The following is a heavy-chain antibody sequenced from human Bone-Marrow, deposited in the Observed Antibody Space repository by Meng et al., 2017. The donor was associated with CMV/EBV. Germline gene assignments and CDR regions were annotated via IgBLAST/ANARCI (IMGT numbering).Heavy chain of an antibody. CDR2: IYYSGST. CDR1: GGSVSSGSYY. V-gene: IGHV4-61*01. Sequence: SETLSLTCTVSGGSVSSGSYYWSWIRQPPGKGLEWIGYIYYSGSTNYNPSLKSRVTISVDTSKNQFSLKLSSVTAADTAVYYRASRSPAALYYYYYYGMDVWGQGTTVTVSS. CDR3: ASRSPAALYYYYYYGMDV. D-gene: IGHD2-2*01. J-gene: IGHJ6*02.